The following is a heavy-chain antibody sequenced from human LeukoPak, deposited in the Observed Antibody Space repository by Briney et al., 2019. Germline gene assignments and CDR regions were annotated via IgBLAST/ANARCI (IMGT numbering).Heavy chain of an antibody. D-gene: IGHD3-16*02. CDR2: ISAYNGNT. CDR1: GYTFTSYG. Sequence: ASVKVSCKASGYTFTSYGISWVRQAPGQGLEWMGWISAYNGNTNYAQKLQGRVTMTTDTSTSTAYMELRSLRSDDTAVYYCARGPASKYDYVWGSYRPNWFDPWGQGTLVTVSS. J-gene: IGHJ5*02. CDR3: ARGPASKYDYVWGSYRPNWFDP. V-gene: IGHV1-18*01.